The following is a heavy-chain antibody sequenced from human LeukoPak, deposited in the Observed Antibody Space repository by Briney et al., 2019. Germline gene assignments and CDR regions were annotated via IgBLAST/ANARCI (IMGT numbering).Heavy chain of an antibody. D-gene: IGHD6-19*01. J-gene: IGHJ4*02. Sequence: SQTLSLTCTVSGGSISSGGYYWGWIRQPPGKGLEWIGSIYYSGSTYYNPSLKSRVTISVDTSKNQFSLKLSSVTAADTAVYYCARVISDSSGWRSDYWGQGTLVTVSS. CDR2: IYYSGST. CDR3: ARVISDSSGWRSDY. CDR1: GGSISSGGYY. V-gene: IGHV4-39*01.